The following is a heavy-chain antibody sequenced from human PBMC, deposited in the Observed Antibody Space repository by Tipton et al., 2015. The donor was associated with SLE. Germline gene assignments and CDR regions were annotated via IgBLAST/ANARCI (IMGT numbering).Heavy chain of an antibody. CDR1: GFTFSIYW. CDR2: IKEDGSEK. CDR3: AKGEGYTIGATYYYYGMDV. Sequence: SLRLSCAASGFTFSIYWMAWVSQAPGKGLEWVANIKEDGSEKYYVDSVEGRFTLSRDNAKSSLYLQMNSLRPEDTAVYYCAKGEGYTIGATYYYYGMDVWGQGTTVTVSS. D-gene: IGHD6-25*01. V-gene: IGHV3-7*01. J-gene: IGHJ6*02.